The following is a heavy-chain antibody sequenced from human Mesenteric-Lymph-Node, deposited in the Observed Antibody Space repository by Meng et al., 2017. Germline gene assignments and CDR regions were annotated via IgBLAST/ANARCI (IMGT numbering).Heavy chain of an antibody. CDR1: GGSISSYY. CDR2: INHSGST. J-gene: IGHJ4*02. V-gene: IGHV4-34*01. Sequence: SETLSLTCTVSGGSISSYYWSWIRQPPGKGLEWIGEINHSGSTNYNPSLKSRVTISVDTSKNQFSLKLSSVTAADTAVYYCARVRYSYGLRSYFDYWGQGTLVTVSS. D-gene: IGHD5-18*01. CDR3: ARVRYSYGLRSYFDY.